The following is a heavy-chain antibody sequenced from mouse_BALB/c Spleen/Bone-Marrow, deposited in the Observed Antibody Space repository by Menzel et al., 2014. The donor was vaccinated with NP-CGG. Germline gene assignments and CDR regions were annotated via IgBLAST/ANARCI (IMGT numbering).Heavy chain of an antibody. CDR1: GYTFTEYT. CDR3: ARGRFAY. J-gene: IGHJ3*01. CDR2: INPNIGGT. Sequence: EVQLQQSGPELVKPGASVKISCKTSGYTFTEYTIHWVKQSHGKSLGWIGNINPNIGGTTHNQKFKGKATLTVDMSSSTAYMDLRSLTSEDSALYYCARGRFAYWGQGTLVTVSA. V-gene: IGHV1-18*01.